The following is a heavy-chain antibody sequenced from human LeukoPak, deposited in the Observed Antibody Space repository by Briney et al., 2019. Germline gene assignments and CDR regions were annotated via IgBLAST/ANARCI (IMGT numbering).Heavy chain of an antibody. CDR2: ISYDGSNK. CDR3: ALEGPIDY. J-gene: IGHJ4*02. V-gene: IGHV3-30*03. Sequence: GGSLRLSCAASGFTFSSYGMHWVRQAPGKELEWVAVISYDGSNKYYADSVKGRFTISRDNSKNTLYLQMNSLRAEDTAVYYCALEGPIDYWGQGTLVTVSS. CDR1: GFTFSSYG.